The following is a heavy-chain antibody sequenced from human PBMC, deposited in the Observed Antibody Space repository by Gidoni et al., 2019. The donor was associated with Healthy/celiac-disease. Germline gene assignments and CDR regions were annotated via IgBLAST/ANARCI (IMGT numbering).Heavy chain of an antibody. Sequence: QVQLQQWGAGLLKPSETLSLTCAVYGGSFSGYYWSWIRQPPGKGLEWIGEINHSGSTNYNPSLKSRVTISVDTSKNQFSLKLSSVTAADTAVYYCARAVVRGFDYWGQGTLVTVSS. V-gene: IGHV4-34*01. CDR1: GGSFSGYY. D-gene: IGHD2-15*01. CDR2: INHSGST. J-gene: IGHJ4*02. CDR3: ARAVVRGFDY.